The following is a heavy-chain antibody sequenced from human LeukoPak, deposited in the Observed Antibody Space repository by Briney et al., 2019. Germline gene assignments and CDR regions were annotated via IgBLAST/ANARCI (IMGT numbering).Heavy chain of an antibody. CDR2: ISGNGGST. Sequence: PGGSLRLSCAASGFTFGDYAMHWVRHAPGKGLEWVSLISGNGGSTYYADSVKGRFTISRDNSKNSLYLQINSLRTEDTALYYCAKGKIGRSGYDYVMYYWGQGTLVTVSS. V-gene: IGHV3-43*02. J-gene: IGHJ4*02. CDR1: GFTFGDYA. D-gene: IGHD5-12*01. CDR3: AKGKIGRSGYDYVMYY.